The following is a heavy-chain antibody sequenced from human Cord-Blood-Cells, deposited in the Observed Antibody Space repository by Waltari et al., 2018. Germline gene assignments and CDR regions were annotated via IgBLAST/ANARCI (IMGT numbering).Heavy chain of an antibody. D-gene: IGHD3-9*01. CDR1: GFTFSSYA. CDR3: AARGDILTGYPLDY. J-gene: IGHJ4*02. Sequence: EVQLLESGGGLVQPGGSLRLSCAASGFTFSSYAMSWVRQAPGKGLEWVSAISGSGGSTNYADSVKGRFTISRDDSKNTLYLQMNSRRAEDTAVYYCAARGDILTGYPLDYWGQGTLVTVSS. V-gene: IGHV3-23*01. CDR2: ISGSGGST.